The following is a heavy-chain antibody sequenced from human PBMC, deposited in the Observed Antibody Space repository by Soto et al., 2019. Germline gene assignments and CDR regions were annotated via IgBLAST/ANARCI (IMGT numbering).Heavy chain of an antibody. D-gene: IGHD2-15*01. CDR3: ARDRGYCSGGSCYPGGWFDP. CDR2: IIPIFGTA. Sequence: SVKVSCKASGGTFSSYAISWVRQAPGQGLEWMGGIIPIFGTANYAQKFQGRVTITADESTSTAYMELSSLRSEDTAVYYCARDRGYCSGGSCYPGGWFDPWGQGTLVTVSS. V-gene: IGHV1-69*13. CDR1: GGTFSSYA. J-gene: IGHJ5*02.